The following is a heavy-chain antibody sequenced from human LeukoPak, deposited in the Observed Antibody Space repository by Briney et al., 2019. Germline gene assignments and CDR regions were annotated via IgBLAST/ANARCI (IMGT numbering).Heavy chain of an antibody. CDR2: IYYSGST. CDR3: ARHGDYYDSSGYDY. J-gene: IGHJ4*02. CDR1: GGSISSSSYY. V-gene: IGHV4-39*01. Sequence: SETLSLTCTVSGGSISSSSYYWGWIRQRPGKGLEWIGSIYYSGSTYYNPSLKSRVTISVDTSKNQFSLKLSSVAAADTAVYYCARHGDYYDSSGYDYWGQGTLVTVSS. D-gene: IGHD3-22*01.